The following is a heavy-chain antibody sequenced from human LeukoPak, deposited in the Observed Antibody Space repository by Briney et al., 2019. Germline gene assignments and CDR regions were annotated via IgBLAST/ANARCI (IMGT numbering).Heavy chain of an antibody. Sequence: GGSLRLSCAVSGFRASNYYMSWVRQAPGMGLEWVSLIRGCGDTFYADTVKGRFTISRDDSKNTVYLRMNSLRVEDTAVYFCARDRAATQDWVEFDPWGQGTLVTVSS. CDR2: IRGCGDT. J-gene: IGHJ5*02. CDR3: ARDRAATQDWVEFDP. D-gene: IGHD2-15*01. V-gene: IGHV3-66*03. CDR1: GFRASNYY.